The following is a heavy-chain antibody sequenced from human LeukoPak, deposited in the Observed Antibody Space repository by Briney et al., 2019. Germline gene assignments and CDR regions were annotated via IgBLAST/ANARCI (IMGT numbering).Heavy chain of an antibody. Sequence: SETLSLTCTVSGGSISSSSYYWGWIRQPPGKGLEWIGSIYYSGSIYYNPSLKSRVTISVDTSKNQFSPKLSSVTAADTAVYYCARERREQLLPPYTRSVTYFDYWGQGTLVTVSS. D-gene: IGHD2-2*01. V-gene: IGHV4-39*07. CDR1: GGSISSSSYY. CDR2: IYYSGSI. J-gene: IGHJ4*02. CDR3: ARERREQLLPPYTRSVTYFDY.